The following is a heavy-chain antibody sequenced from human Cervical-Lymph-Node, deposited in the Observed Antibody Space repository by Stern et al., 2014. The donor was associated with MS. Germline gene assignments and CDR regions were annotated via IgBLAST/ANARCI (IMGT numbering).Heavy chain of an antibody. CDR2: INPNSGTT. CDR1: GFSFTTHY. V-gene: IGHV1-46*03. Sequence: VQLVDSGAEVKKPGASVNVSCEASGFSFTTHYMHWIRQAPGAGLEWVGMINPNSGTTSYARQFQGRVIITRDTSTSTIYMELTGLRSEDTALYFCTRVQRERRALDHFDPWGQGTLVTVSS. J-gene: IGHJ5*02. CDR3: TRVQRERRALDHFDP. D-gene: IGHD1-1*01.